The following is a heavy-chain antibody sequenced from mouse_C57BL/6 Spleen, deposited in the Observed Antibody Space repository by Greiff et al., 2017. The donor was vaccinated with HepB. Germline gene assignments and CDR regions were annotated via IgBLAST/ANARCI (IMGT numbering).Heavy chain of an antibody. J-gene: IGHJ2*01. CDR2: IYPGDGDT. CDR1: GYAFSSSW. D-gene: IGHD1-1*01. Sequence: LMESGASVKIPCKASGYAFSSSWLNWVKQRPGKGIEWIGRIYPGDGDTNYNGKFNGKAKLTADKSSSTDYMQLSCLTSEDSAVYFCAREIPRYPYFDYWGQGTTLTVSS. V-gene: IGHV1-82*01. CDR3: AREIPRYPYFDY.